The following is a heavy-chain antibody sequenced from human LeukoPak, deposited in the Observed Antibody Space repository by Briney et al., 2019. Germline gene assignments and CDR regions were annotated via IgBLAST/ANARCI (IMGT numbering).Heavy chain of an antibody. Sequence: PGGSQRLSCEASGFNFNSYSMNWVRQAPGKGLEWVSSISSSSSYIKYADSVKGRFTISRDNALNSVHLQMNSLRVEDTAVYYCASPGSTLTAGPIWGQGSLVTVSS. CDR2: ISSSSSYI. D-gene: IGHD2-21*02. CDR3: ASPGSTLTAGPI. CDR1: GFNFNSYS. J-gene: IGHJ4*02. V-gene: IGHV3-21*06.